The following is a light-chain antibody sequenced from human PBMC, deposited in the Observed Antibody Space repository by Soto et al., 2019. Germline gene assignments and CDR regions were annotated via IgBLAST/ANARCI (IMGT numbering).Light chain of an antibody. Sequence: QSVLTQPASVSGSPGQSITIPCTGTSSDVGGYNYVSWYQQHPGKAPKLMIYEVSNRPSGVSNRFSGSKSGNTASLTISGLQAEDEADYYCSSYTSSSPYVFGTGTKVTVL. CDR3: SSYTSSSPYV. CDR2: EVS. CDR1: SSDVGGYNY. J-gene: IGLJ1*01. V-gene: IGLV2-14*01.